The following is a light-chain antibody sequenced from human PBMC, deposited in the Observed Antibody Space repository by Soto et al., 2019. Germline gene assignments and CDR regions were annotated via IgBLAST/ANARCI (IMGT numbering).Light chain of an antibody. CDR3: QQYTSYSRT. V-gene: IGKV1-5*01. Sequence: DIQMTQSPSTLSASVGDRVTITCRASQSISNSLAWYQLKPGKAPKLLIFDASTLERGAPSRFSGSGSGTEFTLTISTLQPDDFATYYCQQYTSYSRTFGQGTKVDIK. CDR1: QSISNS. J-gene: IGKJ1*01. CDR2: DAS.